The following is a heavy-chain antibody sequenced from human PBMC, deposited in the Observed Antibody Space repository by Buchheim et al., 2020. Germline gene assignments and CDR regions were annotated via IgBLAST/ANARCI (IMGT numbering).Heavy chain of an antibody. CDR1: GFTFSSYG. J-gene: IGHJ4*02. CDR3: ARDFLMVYALDY. V-gene: IGHV3-33*01. Sequence: QVQLVESGGGVVQPGRSLRLSCAASGFTFSSYGMHWVRQAPGKGLEWVAVIWYDGSNKYYADSVKGRFTISRANSKNTLYLQMNSLRAEDTAVYYCARDFLMVYALDYWGQGTL. D-gene: IGHD2-8*01. CDR2: IWYDGSNK.